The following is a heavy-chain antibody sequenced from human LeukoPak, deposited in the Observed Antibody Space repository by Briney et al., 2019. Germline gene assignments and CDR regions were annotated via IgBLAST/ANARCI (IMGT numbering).Heavy chain of an antibody. CDR3: ARDVRWLAQEYYFDC. Sequence: PGRCLRPSCAASGFTLSSNYMNWVRQAPGKWLELVSVIYSGGSTYYADSVKGRFTISRDNSKNTLYLQMNSLRAEDTAVYYCARDVRWLAQEYYFDCWGQGTLVTVSS. J-gene: IGHJ4*02. D-gene: IGHD6-19*01. CDR2: IYSGGST. V-gene: IGHV3-66*01. CDR1: GFTLSSNY.